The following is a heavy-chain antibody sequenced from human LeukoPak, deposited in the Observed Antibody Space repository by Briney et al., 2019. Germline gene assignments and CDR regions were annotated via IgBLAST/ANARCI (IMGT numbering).Heavy chain of an antibody. J-gene: IGHJ4*02. V-gene: IGHV4-4*02. CDR2: VYYTGGT. D-gene: IGHD3-22*01. CDR3: ARLRAGYYDSSGYYIDY. CDR1: VGSINTKNW. Sequence: SGTLSLTCAVSVGSINTKNWWHWIRQSPGKGLEWIAEVYYTGGTNYNPSLKSRVTISVDTSKNQFSLKLSSVTVADTAVYYCARLRAGYYDSSGYYIDYWGQGTLVTVSS.